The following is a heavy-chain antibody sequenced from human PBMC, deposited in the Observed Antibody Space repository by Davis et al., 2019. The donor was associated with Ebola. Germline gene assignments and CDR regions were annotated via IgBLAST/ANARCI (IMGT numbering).Heavy chain of an antibody. CDR1: GGSVSSGSYY. D-gene: IGHD3-3*01. CDR3: ARGRSSLPDYYYYMDV. J-gene: IGHJ6*03. V-gene: IGHV4-61*01. Sequence: PGGSLRLSCTVSGGSVSSGSYYWSWIRQPPGKGLEWIGYIYYSGSTNYNPSLKSRVTISVDTSKNQFSLKLSSVTAADTAVYYCARGRSSLPDYYYYMDVWGKGTTVTVSS. CDR2: IYYSGST.